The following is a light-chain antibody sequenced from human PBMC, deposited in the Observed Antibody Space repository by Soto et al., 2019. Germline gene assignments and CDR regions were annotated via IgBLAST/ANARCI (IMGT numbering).Light chain of an antibody. J-gene: IGLJ1*01. CDR1: SSNIGAGYD. CDR2: DNN. V-gene: IGLV1-51*01. Sequence: QSVLTQPPSVSGAPGQRVTITCTGTSSNIGAGYDVHWYQQVPGTAPKVLIYDNNKRPSGIPDRFSGSKSGTSATLGISGLQTGDEADYYCGTWHSDSYVFRSGTKVTVL. CDR3: GTWHSDSYV.